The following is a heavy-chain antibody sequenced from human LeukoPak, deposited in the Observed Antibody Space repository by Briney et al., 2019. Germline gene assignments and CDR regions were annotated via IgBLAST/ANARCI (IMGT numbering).Heavy chain of an antibody. CDR3: ARGYGSGSYYPY. D-gene: IGHD3-10*01. CDR1: GGSISSYY. J-gene: IGHJ4*02. Sequence: SETLSLTCTVSGGSISSYYWSWIRQPPGKGLEWIGYIYYSGSTNYNPSLKSRVTISVDTSKNQFSLKLSSVTAADTAVYYCARGYGSGSYYPYWGQGTLVAVSS. V-gene: IGHV4-59*12. CDR2: IYYSGST.